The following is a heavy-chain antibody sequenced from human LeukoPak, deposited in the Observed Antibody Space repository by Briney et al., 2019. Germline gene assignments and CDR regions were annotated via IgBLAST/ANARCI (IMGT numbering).Heavy chain of an antibody. J-gene: IGHJ6*02. D-gene: IGHD3-16*01. CDR1: GFTFSSYS. CDR3: ARDLGYYGMDV. Sequence: GGSLRLSCAASGFTFSSYSMNWVGQAPGKGLEWVSYISSSSTIYYADSVKGRFTISRDNAKNSLYLQMNSLRAEDTAVYYCARDLGYYGMDVWGQGTTVTVSS. V-gene: IGHV3-48*04. CDR2: ISSSSTI.